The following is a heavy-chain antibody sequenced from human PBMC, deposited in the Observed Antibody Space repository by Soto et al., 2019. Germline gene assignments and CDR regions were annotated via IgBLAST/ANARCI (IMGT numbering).Heavy chain of an antibody. CDR1: AGFLSPDY. V-gene: IGHV4-34*01. CDR2: INHSGST. Sequence: SEALPVTWAVSAGFLSPDYWSVCRQLLGKGMEWIGEINHSGSTNYNPSLKSRVTISVDTSKNQFSLKLSSVTAADTAVYYCARGRGNIKDNLLSIGQRRPKSYGYVDFDYCGQG. D-gene: IGHD5-18*01. CDR3: ARGRGNIKDNLLSIGQRRPKSYGYVDFDY. J-gene: IGHJ4*02.